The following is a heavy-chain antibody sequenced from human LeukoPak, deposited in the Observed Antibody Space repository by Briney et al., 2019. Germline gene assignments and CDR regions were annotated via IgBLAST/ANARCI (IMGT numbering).Heavy chain of an antibody. Sequence: ASVKVSCKASGYTFTSYGISWVRQAPGQGLEWMGWISAYNGNTNYAQKLQGRVTMTTDTSTSTAYMELSRLRSDDTAMYYCARDRTRYYYYSYMDVWGKGTAVTIS. CDR3: ARDRTRYYYYSYMDV. CDR2: ISAYNGNT. CDR1: GYTFTSYG. J-gene: IGHJ6*03. D-gene: IGHD1-14*01. V-gene: IGHV1-18*01.